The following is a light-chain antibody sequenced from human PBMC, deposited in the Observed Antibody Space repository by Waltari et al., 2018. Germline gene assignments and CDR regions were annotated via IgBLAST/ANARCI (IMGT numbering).Light chain of an antibody. Sequence: DIVMTQSPDSLAVSLGERATNHCKSSQSVLYSSDNKNYLAWYQQKPGQPPKLLIYWASTRESGVPDRFRGSGSGTDFTLTISSLQAEDVAVYYCQQYYSTPLTFGGGTKVEIK. CDR3: QQYYSTPLT. CDR1: QSVLYSSDNKNY. J-gene: IGKJ4*01. V-gene: IGKV4-1*01. CDR2: WAS.